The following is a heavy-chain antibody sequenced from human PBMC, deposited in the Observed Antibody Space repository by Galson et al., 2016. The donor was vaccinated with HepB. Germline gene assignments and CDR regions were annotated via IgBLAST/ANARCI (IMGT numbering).Heavy chain of an antibody. CDR3: AKVGDTATIDY. Sequence: SLRLSCAASGFSFSDHYVDWVRQAPGKGLQWVGRIRNKARRYSTEYAASVRGRFTISRDDSKSSLYLQMNSLKTEDTAMYYCAKVGDTATIDYWGQGILVTVSS. CDR2: IRNKARRYST. D-gene: IGHD5-18*01. CDR1: GFSFSDHY. J-gene: IGHJ4*02. V-gene: IGHV3-72*01.